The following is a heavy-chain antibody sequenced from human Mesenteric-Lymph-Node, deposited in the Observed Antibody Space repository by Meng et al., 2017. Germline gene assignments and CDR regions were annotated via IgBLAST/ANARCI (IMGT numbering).Heavy chain of an antibody. Sequence: GESLKISCAVSGFTFNSYAMTWVRQAPGKGLEWVSSISASGGATPYADSVKGRFIISRDTSKNTLSLQMTSLRAEDTAVYFCAKVRGYGGYRDGLDIWGQGTMVTVSS. CDR3: AKVRGYGGYRDGLDI. J-gene: IGHJ3*02. CDR1: GFTFNSYA. CDR2: ISASGGAT. D-gene: IGHD4-23*01. V-gene: IGHV3-23*01.